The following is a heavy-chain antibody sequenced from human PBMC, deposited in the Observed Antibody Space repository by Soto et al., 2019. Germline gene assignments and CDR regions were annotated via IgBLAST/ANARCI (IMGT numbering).Heavy chain of an antibody. Sequence: ASVKVSCKASGGTFSSYAISWVRQAPGQGLEWMGGIIPIFGTANYAQKFQGRVTITADESTSTAYMGLSSLRSEDTAVYYCARDWYYALGSHTPFGMDVWGQGTTVTVSS. CDR3: ARDWYYALGSHTPFGMDV. D-gene: IGHD3-10*01. J-gene: IGHJ6*02. CDR2: IIPIFGTA. V-gene: IGHV1-69*13. CDR1: GGTFSSYA.